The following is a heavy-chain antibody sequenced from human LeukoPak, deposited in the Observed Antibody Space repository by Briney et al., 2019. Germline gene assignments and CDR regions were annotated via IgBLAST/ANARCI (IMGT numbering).Heavy chain of an antibody. CDR2: ISAYNGNT. Sequence: ASVKVSCKASGYTFTSYGISWMRQAPGQGLEWMGWISAYNGNTNYAQKLQGRVTMTTDTSTSTAYMELRSLRSDDTAVYYCARDKLPSSSGWLAYWFDPWGQGTLVTVSS. V-gene: IGHV1-18*01. CDR1: GYTFTSYG. D-gene: IGHD6-19*01. J-gene: IGHJ5*02. CDR3: ARDKLPSSSGWLAYWFDP.